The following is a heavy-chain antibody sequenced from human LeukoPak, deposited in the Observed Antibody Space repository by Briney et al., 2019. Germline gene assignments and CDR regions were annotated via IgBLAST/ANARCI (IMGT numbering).Heavy chain of an antibody. CDR3: AKDREVRGYYGLDV. CDR1: GFTFSSYA. Sequence: GGSLRLACAASGFTFSSYAMTWVRQAPGKGLEWVSAFSATDGSAQYAESVEGRFTISRDNSKNTVYLQMNSLTAEDTAVYYCAKDREVRGYYGLDVWGQGTTVTVSS. D-gene: IGHD3-10*01. V-gene: IGHV3-23*01. CDR2: FSATDGSA. J-gene: IGHJ6*02.